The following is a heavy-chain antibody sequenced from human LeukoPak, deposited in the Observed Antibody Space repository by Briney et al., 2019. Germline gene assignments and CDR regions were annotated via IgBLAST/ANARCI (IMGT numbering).Heavy chain of an antibody. CDR3: ARDRDYYDSSGYYLAGNDY. V-gene: IGHV3-21*01. CDR2: ISSSSSYI. J-gene: IGHJ4*02. CDR1: GFTFSSYS. Sequence: GGSPRLSCAASGFTFSSYSMNWVRQAPGKGLEWVSSISSSSSYIYYADSVKGRFTISRDNAKNSLYLQMNSLRAEDTAVYYCARDRDYYDSSGYYLAGNDYWGQGTLVTVSS. D-gene: IGHD3-22*01.